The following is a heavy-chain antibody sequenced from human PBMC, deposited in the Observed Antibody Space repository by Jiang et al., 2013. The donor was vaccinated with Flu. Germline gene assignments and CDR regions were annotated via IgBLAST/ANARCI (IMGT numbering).Heavy chain of an antibody. Sequence: SSVKVSCKASGGTFSSYAISWVRQAPGQGLEWMGGIIPIFGTANYAQKFQGRVTITADKSTSTAYMELSSLRSEDTAVYYCARSGRDGYLDAFGIWGQGTMVTVSS. CDR3: ARSGRDGYLDAFGI. D-gene: IGHD5-24*01. CDR2: IIPIFGTA. J-gene: IGHJ3*02. V-gene: IGHV1-69*06. CDR1: GGTFSSYA.